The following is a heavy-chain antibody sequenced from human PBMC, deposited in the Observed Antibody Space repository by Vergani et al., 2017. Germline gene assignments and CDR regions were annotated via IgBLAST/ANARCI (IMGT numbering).Heavy chain of an antibody. Sequence: QVQLVQSGAEVKKPGSSVKVSCKASGGTFSSYAISWVRQAPGQGLEWMGGIIPIFGTANYAQKFQGRVTITADESTSTAYMELSSLRSEDTAVYYCARDRDIVVVPAAIQPIEYYYYGMDVWGQGTTVTVSS. CDR1: GGTFSSYA. CDR2: IIPIFGTA. D-gene: IGHD2-2*01. V-gene: IGHV1-69*01. J-gene: IGHJ6*02. CDR3: ARDRDIVVVPAAIQPIEYYYYGMDV.